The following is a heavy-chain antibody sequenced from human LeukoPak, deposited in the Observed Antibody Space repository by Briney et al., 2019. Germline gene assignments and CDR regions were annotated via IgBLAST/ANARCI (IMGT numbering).Heavy chain of an antibody. CDR2: ISSSSSTI. V-gene: IGHV3-48*04. CDR3: ATNSFRGSYPGYYYYYYMDV. J-gene: IGHJ6*03. CDR1: GFTFSSYS. D-gene: IGHD1-26*01. Sequence: GGSLRLSCAASGFTFSSYSMNWVRQAPGKGLEWVSYISSSSSTIYYADSVKGRFTISRDNAKNSLYLQMNSLRAEDTAVYYCATNSFRGSYPGYYYYYYMDVWGKGTTVTVSS.